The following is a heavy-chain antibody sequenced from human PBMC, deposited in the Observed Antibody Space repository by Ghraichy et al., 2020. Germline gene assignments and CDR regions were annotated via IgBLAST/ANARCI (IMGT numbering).Heavy chain of an antibody. V-gene: IGHV2-70*11. D-gene: IGHD2-15*01. CDR2: IDWDDDK. J-gene: IGHJ4*02. CDR3: ARIPGYCSGGSCYVGYYFDY. Sequence: GPTLVNPTQTLTLTCTFSGFSLSTSGMCVSWIRQPPGKALEWLARIDWDDDKYYSTSLKTRLTISKDTSKNQVVLTMTNMDPVDTATYYCARIPGYCSGGSCYVGYYFDYWGQGTLVTVSS. CDR1: GFSLSTSGMC.